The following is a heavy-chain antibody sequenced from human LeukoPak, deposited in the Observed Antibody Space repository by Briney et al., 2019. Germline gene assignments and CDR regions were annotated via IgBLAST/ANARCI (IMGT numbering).Heavy chain of an antibody. D-gene: IGHD4-17*01. V-gene: IGHV3-30*03. CDR1: GSTFSSYG. CDR3: ARDNFGNYGTYWYFDL. CDR2: ISYDGSNK. J-gene: IGHJ2*01. Sequence: PGGSLRLSCAASGSTFSSYGMHWVRQAPGKGLEWVAVISYDGSNKYYADSVKGRFTISRDNSKNTLYLQMNSLRAEDTAVYYCARDNFGNYGTYWYFDLWGRGTQVTVSS.